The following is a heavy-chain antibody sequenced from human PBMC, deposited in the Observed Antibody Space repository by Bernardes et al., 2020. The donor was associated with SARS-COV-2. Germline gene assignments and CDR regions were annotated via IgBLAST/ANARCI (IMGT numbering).Heavy chain of an antibody. J-gene: IGHJ5*02. CDR1: GGSISSYY. V-gene: IGHV4-4*07. Sequence: LSLTCTVSGGSISSYYWSWIRQPAGKGLEWIGRIYTSGSTNYNPSLKSRVTMSVDTSKNQFSLKLSSVTAADTAVYYCARDSQYDFWSGYYTYMDWFDPWGQGTLVTVSS. D-gene: IGHD3-3*01. CDR2: IYTSGST. CDR3: ARDSQYDFWSGYYTYMDWFDP.